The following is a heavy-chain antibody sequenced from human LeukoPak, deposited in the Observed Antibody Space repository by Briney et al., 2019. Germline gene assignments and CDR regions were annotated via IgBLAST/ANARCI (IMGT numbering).Heavy chain of an antibody. Sequence: PSETLSLTCTVSGGSISSGDYYRSWIRQPPGKGLEWIGYIYYSGSTYYNPSLKSRVTISVDTSKNQFSLKLSSVTAADTAVYYCASVYSSRAGAFDIWGQGTMVTVSS. CDR3: ASVYSSRAGAFDI. D-gene: IGHD6-13*01. CDR2: IYYSGST. V-gene: IGHV4-30-4*01. CDR1: GGSISSGDYY. J-gene: IGHJ3*02.